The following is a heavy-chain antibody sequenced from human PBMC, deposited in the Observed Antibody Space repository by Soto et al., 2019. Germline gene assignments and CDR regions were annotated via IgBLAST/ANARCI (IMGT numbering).Heavy chain of an antibody. D-gene: IGHD3-10*01. CDR3: VRGDRGGSGSPASYYFSGLDV. Sequence: EVHLLESGGDLVQSGGSLRLSCAASRFTFSTYAMSWVRQGPGKGLEWVSSVSAVGDITYYADSVKGRFTISRANSNNALFLQMNSLRAKDTALYGCVRGDRGGSGSPASYYFSGLDVWGQGTTVTVSS. V-gene: IGHV3-23*01. J-gene: IGHJ6*02. CDR2: VSAVGDIT. CDR1: RFTFSTYA.